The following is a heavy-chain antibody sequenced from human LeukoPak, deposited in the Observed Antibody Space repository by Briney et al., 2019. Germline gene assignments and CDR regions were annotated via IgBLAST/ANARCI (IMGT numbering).Heavy chain of an antibody. CDR1: GFTFSGSW. D-gene: IGHD2-2*01. CDR3: ARATSWSH. Sequence: GGSLRLSCAASGFTFSGSWMSWIRQAPGKGLEWVANIKPDGSDKYYVDSVKGRFTISRDNDKNSLYLQMNSLRAEDTAVYYCARATSWSHWGQGTLVTVSS. V-gene: IGHV3-7*01. J-gene: IGHJ4*02. CDR2: IKPDGSDK.